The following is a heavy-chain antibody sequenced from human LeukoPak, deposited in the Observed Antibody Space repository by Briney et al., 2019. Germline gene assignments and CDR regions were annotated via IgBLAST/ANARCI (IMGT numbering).Heavy chain of an antibody. J-gene: IGHJ6*02. D-gene: IGHD6-19*01. CDR2: IWYDGSKK. V-gene: IGHV3-33*01. CDR3: ARXSIPLAESYYHHYGLDV. CDR1: GFSLSSYG. Sequence: GRSLRLSCAASGFSLSSYGMHWVRQAPGKGLEWVAVIWYDGSKKYYADSVKGRFIISRDNSRNTLYLQMNSLRVEDTTVYYCARXSIPLAESYYHHYGLDVWGQGTTVSVSS.